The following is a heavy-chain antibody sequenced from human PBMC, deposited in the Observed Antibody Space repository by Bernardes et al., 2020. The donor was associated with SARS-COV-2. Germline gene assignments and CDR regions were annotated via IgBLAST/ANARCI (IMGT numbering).Heavy chain of an antibody. CDR2: ISWNSGSI. Sequence: GGSLRLSCAASGFTFDDYAMHWVRQAPGKGLEWVSGISWNSGSIGYADSVKGRFTISRDNAKNSLYLQMNSLRAEDTALYYCANSPTYGSGNGMDVWGQGTTVTVSS. V-gene: IGHV3-9*01. CDR1: GFTFDDYA. CDR3: ANSPTYGSGNGMDV. J-gene: IGHJ6*02. D-gene: IGHD3-10*01.